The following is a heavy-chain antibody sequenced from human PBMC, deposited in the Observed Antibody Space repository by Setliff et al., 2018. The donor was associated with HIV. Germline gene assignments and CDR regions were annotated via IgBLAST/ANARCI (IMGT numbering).Heavy chain of an antibody. J-gene: IGHJ6*04. CDR1: GGSTDSGSYY. V-gene: IGHV4-39*01. D-gene: IGHD3-10*01. CDR2: MYYTGST. CDR3: TRRGADSYYPRPLDV. Sequence: PSETLSLTCTVSGGSTDSGSYYWAWIRQPPGKGLEWIGSMYYTGSTYYNPSLKSRVTISIDTSKNQFSLKLNSVTAADTAMYYCTRRGADSYYPRPLDVWGKGTTVTVSS.